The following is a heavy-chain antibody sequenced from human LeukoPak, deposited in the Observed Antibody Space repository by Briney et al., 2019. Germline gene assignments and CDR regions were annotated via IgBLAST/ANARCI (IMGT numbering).Heavy chain of an antibody. D-gene: IGHD3-9*01. V-gene: IGHV5-10-1*01. CDR1: GYSFTSYW. CDR3: ARGHYYDILTGYSNDAFDI. Sequence: PGESLKISCKRSGYSFTSYWISWVRQMPGKGLEWMGRIDTSDSYTNYSPSFQGHVTISADKSIGTAYLQWSSLEASDTAMYYCARGHYYDILTGYSNDAFDIWGQGTMVTVSS. J-gene: IGHJ3*02. CDR2: IDTSDSYT.